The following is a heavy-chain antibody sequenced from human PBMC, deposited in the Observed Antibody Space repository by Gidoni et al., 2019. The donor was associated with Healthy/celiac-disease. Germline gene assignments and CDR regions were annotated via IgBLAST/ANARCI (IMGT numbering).Heavy chain of an antibody. D-gene: IGHD6-6*01. CDR3: AKDIDSSSMGIDY. CDR1: GFTFDDYA. CDR2: ISWNSGSI. J-gene: IGHJ4*02. Sequence: EVQLVESGGGLVQPGRSLRLSCAASGFTFDDYAMHWVRQAPGKGLEWVSGISWNSGSIGYADSVKGRFTISRDNAKNSLYLQMNSLRAEDTALYYCAKDIDSSSMGIDYWGQGTLVTVSS. V-gene: IGHV3-9*01.